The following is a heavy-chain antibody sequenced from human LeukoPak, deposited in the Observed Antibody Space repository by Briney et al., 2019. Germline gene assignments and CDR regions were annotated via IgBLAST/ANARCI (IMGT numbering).Heavy chain of an antibody. D-gene: IGHD3-10*01. CDR3: AKVDDYYGSGSYLVDS. V-gene: IGHV3-30*02. J-gene: IGHJ4*02. Sequence: GGSLRVSCAASGSTFSSHGMHWVRQAPGKGLDWEAFIRYDGSKKFYADSVKGRFTISRDNSKNTLDLQMNSLRTDDTAVYYCAKVDDYYGSGSYLVDSWGQGTLVTVSS. CDR2: IRYDGSKK. CDR1: GSTFSSHG.